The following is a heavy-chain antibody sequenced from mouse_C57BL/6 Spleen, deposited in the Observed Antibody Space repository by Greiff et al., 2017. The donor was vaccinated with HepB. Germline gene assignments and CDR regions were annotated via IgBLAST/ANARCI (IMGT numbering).Heavy chain of an antibody. CDR3: TRRGFHYYGSSYWYFDV. Sequence: VQLQQSGAELVRPGASVTLSCKASGYTFTDYEMHWVKQTPVHGLEWIGAIDPETGGTAYNQKFKGKAILTADKSSSTAYMELRSLTSEDSAVYDCTRRGFHYYGSSYWYFDVWGKGTTVTVAS. CDR2: IDPETGGT. CDR1: GYTFTDYE. J-gene: IGHJ1*03. D-gene: IGHD1-1*01. V-gene: IGHV1-15*01.